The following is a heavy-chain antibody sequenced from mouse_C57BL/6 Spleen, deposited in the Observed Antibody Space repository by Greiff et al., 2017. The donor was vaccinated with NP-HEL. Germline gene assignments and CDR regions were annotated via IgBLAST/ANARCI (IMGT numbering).Heavy chain of an antibody. D-gene: IGHD1-1*01. CDR1: GYTFTSYW. V-gene: IGHV1-59*01. CDR2: IDPSDSYT. Sequence: QVQLQQPGAELVRPGTSVKLSCKASGYTFTSYWMHWVKQRPGQGLEWIGVIDPSDSYTNYNQKFKGKATLTVDTSSSTAYMQLSSLTSEDSAVYYCAREGFGTTVVGDYWGQGTTLTVSS. J-gene: IGHJ2*01. CDR3: AREGFGTTVVGDY.